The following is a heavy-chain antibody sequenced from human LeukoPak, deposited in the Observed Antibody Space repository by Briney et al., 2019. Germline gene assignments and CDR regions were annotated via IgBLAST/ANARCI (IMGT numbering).Heavy chain of an antibody. CDR2: IYYSGST. CDR1: GDSISSGGYY. D-gene: IGHD3-22*01. CDR3: ARRKSITVIVVVITGYYFDY. Sequence: SETLSLTCTVSGDSISSGGYYWSWIRQHPGKGLEWIGYIYYSGSTYYNPSLKSRVTISVDTSKNQFSLKLSSVTAADTAVYYCARRKSITVIVVVITGYYFDYWGQGTLVTVSS. V-gene: IGHV4-31*03. J-gene: IGHJ4*02.